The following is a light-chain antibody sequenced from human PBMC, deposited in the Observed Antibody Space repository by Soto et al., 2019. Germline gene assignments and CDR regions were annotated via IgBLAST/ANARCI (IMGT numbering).Light chain of an antibody. CDR3: QQYNNWPIT. Sequence: TQSPAILSVSPGERVTLSCRASQSIATLLAWYQHKPGQAPRLLIYRKSNRATGIPDRFSGSGSGTELSLIISSLQSEDFEIYYCQQYNNWPITFGQGTRLEIK. V-gene: IGKV3-15*01. J-gene: IGKJ5*01. CDR2: RKS. CDR1: QSIATL.